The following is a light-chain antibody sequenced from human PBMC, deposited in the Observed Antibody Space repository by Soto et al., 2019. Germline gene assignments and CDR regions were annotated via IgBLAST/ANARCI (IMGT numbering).Light chain of an antibody. J-gene: IGKJ5*01. CDR2: DAF. CDR1: QSISSY. CDR3: QQRSSWPIT. Sequence: EIVLTQSPATLSLSPGARATLSCRASQSISSYLAWYQQKPGQAPRLLIYDAFNRATGIPARFSGSGSGTDFTLTISSLEPEDFAVYYCQQRSSWPITFGQGTRLDIK. V-gene: IGKV3-11*01.